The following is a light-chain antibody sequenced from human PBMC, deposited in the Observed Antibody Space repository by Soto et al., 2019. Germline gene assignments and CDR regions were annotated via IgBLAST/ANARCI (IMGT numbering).Light chain of an antibody. CDR2: GAS. CDR3: QQYNSWPPIT. J-gene: IGKJ5*01. V-gene: IGKV3-15*01. CDR1: QGVSST. Sequence: EIVITQSPATLSVSPGEGATLSCRASQGVSSTLAWYQQKPGQAPRLLIYGASTRATGIPARFSGSGSGTESTLTISSLQSEDFAVYYCQQYNSWPPITFGQGTRLEIK.